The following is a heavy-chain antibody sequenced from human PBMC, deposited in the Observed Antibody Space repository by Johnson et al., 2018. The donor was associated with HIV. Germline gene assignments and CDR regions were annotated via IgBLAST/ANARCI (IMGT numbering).Heavy chain of an antibody. CDR1: GFTFSNHD. CDR2: IWYDGSNK. V-gene: IGHV3-33*06. Sequence: VQLVESGGGLVQPGGSLRLSCAASGFTFSNHDMHWVRQAPGKGLEWVAVIWYDGSNKYYADSVKGRFTISRDNSKNTLYLQMNSLRAEATALYYCAKGASGTYDAFDIWGQGTMVTVSS. D-gene: IGHD1-26*01. CDR3: AKGASGTYDAFDI. J-gene: IGHJ3*02.